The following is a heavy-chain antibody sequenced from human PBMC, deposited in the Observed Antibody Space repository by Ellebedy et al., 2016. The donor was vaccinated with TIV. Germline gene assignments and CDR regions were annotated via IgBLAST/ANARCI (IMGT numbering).Heavy chain of an antibody. CDR2: IKQDSGEV. CDR3: ARTSGIIGSFRMDV. J-gene: IGHJ6*02. V-gene: IGHV3-7*03. Sequence: PGGSLRLSCAATGFSFSNYWMSWVRQAPGKGLEWVANIKQDSGEVYYVASVRGRFTISRDNAKSSQYLQMDSLGAEDTAVYYCARTSGIIGSFRMDVWGQGTTVTVSS. D-gene: IGHD1-20*01. CDR1: GFSFSNYW.